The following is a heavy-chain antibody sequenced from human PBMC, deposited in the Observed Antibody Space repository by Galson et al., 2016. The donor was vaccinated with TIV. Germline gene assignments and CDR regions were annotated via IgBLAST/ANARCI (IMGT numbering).Heavy chain of an antibody. CDR2: SISRGDET. CDR1: GFTFSKFP. CDR3: VGDPHRTARTSGMVG. D-gene: IGHD1-1*01. Sequence: SLRLSCAASGFTFSKFPMSWVRQAPGKGLEWVSTSISRGDETFYADSVPGRFTISRDNAKNSLYLQMNSLRAEDTALYYCVGDPHRTARTSGMVGWGQGTTVTVSS. J-gene: IGHJ6*02. V-gene: IGHV3-21*01.